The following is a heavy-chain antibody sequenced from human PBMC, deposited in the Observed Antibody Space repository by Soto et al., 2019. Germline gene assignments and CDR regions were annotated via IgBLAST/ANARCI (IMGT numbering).Heavy chain of an antibody. CDR3: ARRRAGNPDDWFDP. CDR2: IYPGDSEP. Sequence: EVQLVQSGAEVKKPGESLKISCKGSGYSFSNYWIVWVRQMPGKGLEWMGIIYPGDSEPKYSPSFQGQVTISADKSINTAHLQWISPKASDTAMYYCARRRAGNPDDWFDPWGQGTLVTVSS. V-gene: IGHV5-51*03. CDR1: GYSFSNYW. J-gene: IGHJ5*02. D-gene: IGHD6-13*01.